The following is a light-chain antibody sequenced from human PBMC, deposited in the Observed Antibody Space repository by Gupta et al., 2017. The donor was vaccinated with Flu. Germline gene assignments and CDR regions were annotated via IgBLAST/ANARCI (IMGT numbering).Light chain of an antibody. CDR3: HQYYSIPFT. J-gene: IGKJ3*01. CDR2: WAS. CDR1: QSVLFNSNKQNY. V-gene: IGKV4-1*01. Sequence: DIVMTQSPDPLAVSLGERATINCKSSQSVLFNSNKQNYLAWYQQKAGQPPKLLFYWASTRESGVPDRFSVSESGTDFTLTITSLQAEDVAVYFCHQYYSIPFTFGPGTKVDIK.